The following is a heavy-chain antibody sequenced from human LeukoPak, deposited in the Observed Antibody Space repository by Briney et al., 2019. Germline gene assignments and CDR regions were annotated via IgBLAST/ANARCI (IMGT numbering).Heavy chain of an antibody. CDR3: ARVTGTTPFDY. D-gene: IGHD1-1*01. J-gene: IGHJ4*02. CDR2: IHYSGST. CDR1: GGSISGYF. V-gene: IGHV4-59*08. Sequence: SETLSLTCTVSGGSISGYFWSWIRQPPGKGLEWIGSIHYSGSTNYNPSLKSRVSISADTSKNQFSLNLNSVTAADTAVYFCARVTGTTPFDYWGQGTLVTVSS.